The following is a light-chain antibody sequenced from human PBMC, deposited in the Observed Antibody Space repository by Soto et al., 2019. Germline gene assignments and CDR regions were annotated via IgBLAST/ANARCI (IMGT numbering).Light chain of an antibody. Sequence: DIVMTQSPDSLAVSLGERATINCKSSQSVLYSSNDKNYLAWYQQKPGQPPKLLIYWASTRESGVPDRFSGSVSGKESALTGSSLHAEDVAVYYCQQYHPTPPITCGGGTKVEIK. CDR1: QSVLYSSNDKNY. CDR3: QQYHPTPPIT. V-gene: IGKV4-1*01. J-gene: IGKJ4*01. CDR2: WAS.